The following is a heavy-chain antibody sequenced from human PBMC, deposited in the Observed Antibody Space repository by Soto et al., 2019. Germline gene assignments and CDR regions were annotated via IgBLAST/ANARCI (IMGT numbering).Heavy chain of an antibody. Sequence: LSLTCTVSGGSISSSSYYWGWIRQPPGNVLEWIGSIYYSGSTYYNPSLKSRVTISVDTSKNQFSLKLSSVTAADTAVYYCARHGYDFWSGYFDLFDPWGQGTLVTVSS. CDR3: ARHGYDFWSGYFDLFDP. V-gene: IGHV4-39*01. J-gene: IGHJ5*02. CDR2: IYYSGST. CDR1: GGSISSSSYY. D-gene: IGHD3-3*01.